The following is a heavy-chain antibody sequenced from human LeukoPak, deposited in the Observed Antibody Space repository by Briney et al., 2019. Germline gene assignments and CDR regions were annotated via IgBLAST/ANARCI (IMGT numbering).Heavy chain of an antibody. J-gene: IGHJ4*02. D-gene: IGHD3-22*01. Sequence: GGSLRLSCVSSGLTFSSYWMTWVRQVPGKGLEWVVNIKQDGSEKYYVDSVKGRFTISRDDAKNSLYLQMNSLRAEDTAVYYCARGASSSGYGYWGQGTLVTVSS. CDR2: IKQDGSEK. CDR1: GLTFSSYW. V-gene: IGHV3-7*01. CDR3: ARGASSSGYGY.